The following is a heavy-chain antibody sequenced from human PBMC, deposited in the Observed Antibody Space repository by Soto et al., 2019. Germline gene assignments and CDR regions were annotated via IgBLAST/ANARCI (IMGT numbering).Heavy chain of an antibody. CDR1: GGSISSSSYY. CDR2: IYYSGST. D-gene: IGHD2-2*01. J-gene: IGHJ4*02. V-gene: IGHV4-39*01. Sequence: SETLSLTCTVSGGSISSSSYYWGWIRQPPGKGLEWIGSIYYSGSTYYNPSLKSRVTISVDTSKNQFSLKLCSVTAADTAVYYCASYQLLENTFDYWGQGTLVTVSS. CDR3: ASYQLLENTFDY.